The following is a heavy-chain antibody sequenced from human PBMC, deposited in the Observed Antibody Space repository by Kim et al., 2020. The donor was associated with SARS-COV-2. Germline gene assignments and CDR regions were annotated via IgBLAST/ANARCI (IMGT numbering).Heavy chain of an antibody. CDR2: ISSSSSYI. V-gene: IGHV3-21*01. J-gene: IGHJ4*02. CDR1: GFTFSSYS. D-gene: IGHD6-25*01. Sequence: GGSLRLSCAASGFTFSSYSMNWVRQAPGKGLEWVSSISSSSSYIYYADSVKGRFTISRDNAKNSLYLQMNSLRAEDTAVYYCARFTNGEQYSSGRNDDYWGQGTLVTVSS. CDR3: ARFTNGEQYSSGRNDDY.